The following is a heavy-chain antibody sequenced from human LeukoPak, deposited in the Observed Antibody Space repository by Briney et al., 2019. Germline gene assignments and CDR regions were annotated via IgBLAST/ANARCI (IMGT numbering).Heavy chain of an antibody. J-gene: IGHJ4*02. V-gene: IGHV3-7*01. CDR3: ARGGGYYIY. CDR1: DFTFSSYW. Sequence: GGSLRLSCAASDFTFSSYWMTWVRQAPGKGLEWVANIKQDGSETYYVDPVKGRFTIFRDNAKNSLYLQMNGLRAEDTAVYYCARGGGYYIYWGQGTLVTVSS. CDR2: IKQDGSET. D-gene: IGHD3-22*01.